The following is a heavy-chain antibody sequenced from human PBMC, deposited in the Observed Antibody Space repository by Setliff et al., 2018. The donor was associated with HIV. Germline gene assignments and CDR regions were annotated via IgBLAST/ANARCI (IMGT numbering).Heavy chain of an antibody. CDR3: ARGGGVTFYYYYYMDV. D-gene: IGHD3-16*01. Sequence: ASVKVSCKASGYTFSGYYIHWVRQAPGQGLERMGWLNPRSGGSDYAQRFQGRVTMTRDTSISTAYMELSRLTSDDTAVYYCARGGGVTFYYYYYMDVWAKGTTVTVSS. CDR1: GYTFSGYY. V-gene: IGHV1-2*02. J-gene: IGHJ6*03. CDR2: LNPRSGGS.